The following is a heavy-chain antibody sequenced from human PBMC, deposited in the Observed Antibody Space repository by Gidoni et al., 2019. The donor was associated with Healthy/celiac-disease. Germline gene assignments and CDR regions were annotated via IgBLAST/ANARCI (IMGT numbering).Heavy chain of an antibody. CDR1: VGSIGSYY. CDR3: ARGEVSDYYGSEYAFDI. V-gene: IGHV4-59*01. D-gene: IGHD3-10*01. Sequence: QVQLQESGPGLVKPSETLSLTCTVSVGSIGSYYWSWIRQPPGQGLEWIGYIYYSGSTNYNPSLKSRVTISVDTSKNQFSLKLSSVTAADTAVYYCARGEVSDYYGSEYAFDIWGQGTMVTVSS. CDR2: IYYSGST. J-gene: IGHJ3*02.